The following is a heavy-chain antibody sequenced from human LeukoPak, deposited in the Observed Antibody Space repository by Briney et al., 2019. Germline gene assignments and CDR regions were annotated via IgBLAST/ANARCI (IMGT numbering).Heavy chain of an antibody. CDR1: GGSISSNNHC. Sequence: SETLSLTCSVSGGSISSNNHCWGWIRQPPGRGLEWIGNVHYRGSTYYNPSLKSRVTISVDTSKSQFSLKLSSVTAADTAVYYCARVTGSYYDDFDYWGQGTLDTVSS. J-gene: IGHJ4*02. CDR3: ARVTGSYYDDFDY. CDR2: VHYRGST. V-gene: IGHV4-39*01. D-gene: IGHD1-26*01.